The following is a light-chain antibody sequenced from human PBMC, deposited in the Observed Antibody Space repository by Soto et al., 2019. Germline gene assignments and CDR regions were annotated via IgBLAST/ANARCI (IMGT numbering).Light chain of an antibody. J-gene: IGLJ1*01. CDR2: DVT. Sequence: QSVLTQPRSVSGSPGQSVTISCTGTSSDVGVYNYVSWYQQHPGKAPKLMIYDVTKRPSGVPDRFSGSKSANTASLTISGLQAEDEADYYCCSYAGSYTFVFGTGTKV. V-gene: IGLV2-11*01. CDR3: CSYAGSYTFV. CDR1: SSDVGVYNY.